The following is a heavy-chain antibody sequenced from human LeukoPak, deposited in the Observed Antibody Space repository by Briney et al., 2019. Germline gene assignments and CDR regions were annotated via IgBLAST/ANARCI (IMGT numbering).Heavy chain of an antibody. CDR3: ARHSSRGAFDI. Sequence: SETLSLTCTVSGGSISSYYWSWIRQPPGKGLEGIGYIYYSGSTNYNPSLKSRVTISVDTSKNQFSLKLSSVTAADTAVYYCARHSSRGAFDIWGQGTMVTVSS. V-gene: IGHV4-59*08. J-gene: IGHJ3*02. CDR2: IYYSGST. CDR1: GGSISSYY. D-gene: IGHD6-13*01.